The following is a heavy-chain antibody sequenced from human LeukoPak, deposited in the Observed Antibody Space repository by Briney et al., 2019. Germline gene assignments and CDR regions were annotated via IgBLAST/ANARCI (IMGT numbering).Heavy chain of an antibody. D-gene: IGHD3-22*01. V-gene: IGHV3-23*01. Sequence: GGSLRLSCAASGFTFSRLAMTWVRQAPGKGLEWVSTISASGPYYADAVRGRFTISRDNSRSTLSLQMDSLRAEDTAVYYCAKDHESDGYPCLDHWGLGTLVTVSS. CDR1: GFTFSRLA. J-gene: IGHJ4*02. CDR3: AKDHESDGYPCLDH. CDR2: ISASGP.